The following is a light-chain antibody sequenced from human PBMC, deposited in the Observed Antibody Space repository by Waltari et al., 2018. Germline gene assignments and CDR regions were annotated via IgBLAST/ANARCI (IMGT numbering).Light chain of an antibody. V-gene: IGLV1-47*01. Sequence: QSVLTQPPSASGTPGQRVTISCSGSSSVIGTNYVYWYRQVPGMAPRLIMYRNDQRPIGVPVRFSASKSGTSASLVISGLRSEDEAAYYCSTWDDSLSSPVFGGGTKLTVL. CDR1: SSVIGTNY. J-gene: IGLJ3*02. CDR3: STWDDSLSSPV. CDR2: RND.